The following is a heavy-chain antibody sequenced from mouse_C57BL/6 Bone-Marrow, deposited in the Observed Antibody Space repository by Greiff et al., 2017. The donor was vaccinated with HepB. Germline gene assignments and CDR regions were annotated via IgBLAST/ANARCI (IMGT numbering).Heavy chain of an antibody. CDR2: IDPENGDT. V-gene: IGHV14-4*01. D-gene: IGHD1-1*01. J-gene: IGHJ4*01. CDR3: TTGGSSYDYAMDY. Sequence: VQLQQSGAELVRPGASVKLSCTASGFNIQDDYMHWVKQRPEQGLEWIGWIDPENGDTEYASKFQGQATITADTSSNTAYLQLSSLTSEDTAVYYCTTGGSSYDYAMDYWGQGTSVTVSS. CDR1: GFNIQDDY.